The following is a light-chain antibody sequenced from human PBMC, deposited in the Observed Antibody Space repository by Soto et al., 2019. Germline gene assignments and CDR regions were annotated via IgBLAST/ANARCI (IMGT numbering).Light chain of an antibody. J-gene: IGKJ1*01. V-gene: IGKV3-20*01. CDR1: QSISSSY. CDR3: QQYGSSPRT. CDR2: GAS. Sequence: EIVLTQYPGTLSLSPGERATLSCRASQSISSSYLAWYQQKPGQAPRPLIYGASTRATGIPDRFSGSGSGTDFTLTISRLESEDFAVYYCQQYGSSPRTFGQGTKVDI.